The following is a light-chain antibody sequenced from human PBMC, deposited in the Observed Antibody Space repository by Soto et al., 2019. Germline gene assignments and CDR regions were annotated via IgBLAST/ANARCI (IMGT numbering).Light chain of an antibody. Sequence: QSVLTQPRSVSGSPGQSVTISCTGTSSDVGGYNYVSWYQQYPGKAPKLMIYDVTERPSGVPDRFSGSKSGNRASLTISGLQAEDEADYYCCSYAGSYTSWVFGGGTKLTVL. CDR3: CSYAGSYTSWV. V-gene: IGLV2-11*01. J-gene: IGLJ3*02. CDR1: SSDVGGYNY. CDR2: DVT.